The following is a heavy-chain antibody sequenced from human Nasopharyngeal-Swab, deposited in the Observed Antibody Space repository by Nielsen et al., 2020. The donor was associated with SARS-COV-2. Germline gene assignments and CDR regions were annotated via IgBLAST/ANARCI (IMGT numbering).Heavy chain of an antibody. Sequence: ESLKISCSVSGGSISSRSYYWVWIRQAPGKGLEWIGSIYSSGDTYYNPPLKSRVTISLDTSKNQFSLKLRSVTAADTAVYYCAKEGATGWFDPWGQGTLVTVSS. V-gene: IGHV4-39*07. CDR3: AKEGATGWFDP. J-gene: IGHJ5*02. CDR2: IYSSGDT. CDR1: GGSISSRSYY.